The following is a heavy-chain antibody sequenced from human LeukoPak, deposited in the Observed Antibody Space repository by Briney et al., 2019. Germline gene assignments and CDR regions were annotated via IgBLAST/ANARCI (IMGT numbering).Heavy chain of an antibody. J-gene: IGHJ6*03. CDR1: GYIFTGYY. Sequence: GASVKVSCKASGYIFTGYYMHWVRQAPGQGLEWMGWINPNSGSTKYAQKFQGRVTMTRDTAISTVYMELSRLRSDDTAVYYCARDGSQYYYYYMDVWGKGTTVTVSS. CDR3: ARDGSQYYYYYMDV. D-gene: IGHD6-19*01. V-gene: IGHV1-2*02. CDR2: INPNSGST.